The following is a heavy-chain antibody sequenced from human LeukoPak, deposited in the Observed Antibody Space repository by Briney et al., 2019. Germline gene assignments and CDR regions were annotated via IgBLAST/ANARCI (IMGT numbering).Heavy chain of an antibody. Sequence: GGSLRLSCAASGFTFSSYSMNWVRQAPGKGLEWVSSISSSSSYIYYADSVKGRFTISRDNAKNSMYLQMNSLRAEDKAVYYCARCVEASMTGCAFDIWGQGTMVTVSS. CDR3: ARCVEASMTGCAFDI. J-gene: IGHJ3*02. CDR1: GFTFSSYS. D-gene: IGHD5-18*01. V-gene: IGHV3-21*01. CDR2: ISSSSSYI.